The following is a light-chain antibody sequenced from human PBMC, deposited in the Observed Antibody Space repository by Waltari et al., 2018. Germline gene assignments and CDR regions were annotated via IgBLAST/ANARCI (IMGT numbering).Light chain of an antibody. V-gene: IGKV3-11*01. J-gene: IGKJ4*01. CDR1: QGVSSY. CDR2: DAS. Sequence: EIVLTQSPATLSLSPGERATLSCRASQGVSSYLDWYQQKPGQAPRLLIYDASNRATGIPARFSGSGSGTDFTLTISSLEPEDFAVYYCQQRRNWPLTFGGGTKVEIK. CDR3: QQRRNWPLT.